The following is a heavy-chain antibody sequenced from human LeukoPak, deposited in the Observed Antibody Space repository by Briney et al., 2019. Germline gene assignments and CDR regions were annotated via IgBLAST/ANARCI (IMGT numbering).Heavy chain of an antibody. CDR3: ARAGVDTSGYYYQGFDY. Sequence: GGSLRLSCAASGFTFSSYSMNWVRQAPGKGLEWVSSISSSSSYIYYAASVKGRFTISRDNAKNSLYLQVNSLTAEDTAVYYCARAGVDTSGYYYQGFDYWGQGTLVTVSS. D-gene: IGHD3-3*01. J-gene: IGHJ4*02. CDR2: ISSSSSYI. CDR1: GFTFSSYS. V-gene: IGHV3-21*01.